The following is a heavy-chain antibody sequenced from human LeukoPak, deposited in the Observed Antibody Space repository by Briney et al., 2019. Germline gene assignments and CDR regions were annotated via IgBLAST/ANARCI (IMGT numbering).Heavy chain of an antibody. J-gene: IGHJ3*02. CDR1: GYSFTTYW. V-gene: IGHV5-10-1*01. Sequence: GESLRISCKGSGYSFTTYWISWVRQMPGKGLEWMGRIDPSDSYTNYSPSFQGHVTISADKSISTAFLQWSSLKASDTAMYYCARQDNDAVDIWGQGTMVTVSS. CDR2: IDPSDSYT. CDR3: ARQDNDAVDI.